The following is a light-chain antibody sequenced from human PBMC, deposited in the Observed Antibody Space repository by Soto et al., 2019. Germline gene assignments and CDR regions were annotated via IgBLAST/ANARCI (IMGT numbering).Light chain of an antibody. CDR3: QKYNRAPPT. CDR1: QGISDY. J-gene: IGKJ1*01. V-gene: IGKV1-27*01. Sequence: DIQMTQSPSSLSASVGDRVTITCRASQGISDYLAWYQQKPGKVPELLIYGASTLQSRVPSRFSGSGSGTDFTLTISSLQPEDVATYYCQKYNRAPPTFGQGTKVDIK. CDR2: GAS.